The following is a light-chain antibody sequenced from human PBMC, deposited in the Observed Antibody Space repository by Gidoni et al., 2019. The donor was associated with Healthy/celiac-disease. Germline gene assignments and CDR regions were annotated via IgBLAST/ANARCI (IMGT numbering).Light chain of an antibody. Sequence: DIQMTQYPSSLSASVGDRVTITCRASQSISSYLNWYQQKPGKAPKLLIYAASSLQSGVPSRLSGSGSGTDFTLTISSLQPEDFATYYCQQSYSTPGATFGQXTKVEIK. CDR2: AAS. J-gene: IGKJ1*01. CDR3: QQSYSTPGAT. CDR1: QSISSY. V-gene: IGKV1-39*01.